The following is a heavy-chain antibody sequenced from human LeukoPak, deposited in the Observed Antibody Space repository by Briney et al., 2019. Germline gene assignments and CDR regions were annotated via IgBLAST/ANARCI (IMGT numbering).Heavy chain of an antibody. V-gene: IGHV3-48*03. CDR3: ARDGSSWYGMAV. CDR2: ISSSGSTI. D-gene: IGHD6-13*01. Sequence: GGSLRLSCAASGFTFSSYEMNWVRQAPGKGLEGVSDISSSGSTIYYADSVKGRSTISRDKAKNSLYLQMNRWRAEATAGYYCARDGSSWYGMAVWGKGSTVTVSS. CDR1: GFTFSSYE. J-gene: IGHJ6*01.